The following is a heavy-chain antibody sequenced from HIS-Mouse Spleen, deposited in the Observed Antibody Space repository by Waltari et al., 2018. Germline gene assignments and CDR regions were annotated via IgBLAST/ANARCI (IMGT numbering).Heavy chain of an antibody. Sequence: QLQLQESGPGLVKPSETLSLTCTVSGCSIRSSTFYWGRIRQPPGKGLEWIGSIYYSGSTYYNPSLKSRVTISVDTSKNQFSLKLSSVTAADTAVYYCAREIPYSSSWYDWYFDLWGRGTLVTVSS. V-gene: IGHV4-39*07. CDR1: GCSIRSSTFY. J-gene: IGHJ2*01. CDR2: IYYSGST. CDR3: AREIPYSSSWYDWYFDL. D-gene: IGHD6-13*01.